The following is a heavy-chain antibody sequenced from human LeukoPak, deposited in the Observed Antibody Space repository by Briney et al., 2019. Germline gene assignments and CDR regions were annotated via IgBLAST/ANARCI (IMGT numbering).Heavy chain of an antibody. Sequence: ASVKVSCKASGYTFTSYGISWVRQAPGQGLEWMGWISAYNGNTNYAQKLQGRVTMTTDTSTSTAYMKLRSLRSDDTAVYYCARVPSHKAARSYYYYYYMDVWGKGTTVTVSS. J-gene: IGHJ6*03. CDR1: GYTFTSYG. D-gene: IGHD6-6*01. CDR2: ISAYNGNT. V-gene: IGHV1-18*01. CDR3: ARVPSHKAARSYYYYYYMDV.